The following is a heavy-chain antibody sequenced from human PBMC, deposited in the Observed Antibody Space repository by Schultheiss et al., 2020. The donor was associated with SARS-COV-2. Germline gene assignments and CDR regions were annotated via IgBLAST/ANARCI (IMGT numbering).Heavy chain of an antibody. J-gene: IGHJ5*02. V-gene: IGHV1-2*02. D-gene: IGHD3-22*01. Sequence: ASVKVSCKASGYTFTGYYMHWVRQAPGQGLEWMGWINPNSGGTNYAQKFQGRVTMTRDTSISTAYMELSRLRSDDTAVYYCARDSSLGDSSGSTTWGQGTLVTVSS. CDR1: GYTFTGYY. CDR2: INPNSGGT. CDR3: ARDSSLGDSSGSTT.